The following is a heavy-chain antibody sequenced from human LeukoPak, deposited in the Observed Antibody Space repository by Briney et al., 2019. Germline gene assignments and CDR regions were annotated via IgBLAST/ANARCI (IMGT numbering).Heavy chain of an antibody. D-gene: IGHD3-9*01. Sequence: KPGGSLRLSCAASGFTFSDYTMNWVRQAPGKGLEWVSSISSGGTYKYYADSVKGRFTISRDSAKNSLFLQMSSLRAEDTAVYYCASHHFPYYDVLTGYSDYWGQGTLVTVSS. CDR2: ISSGGTYK. J-gene: IGHJ4*02. CDR3: ASHHFPYYDVLTGYSDY. CDR1: GFTFSDYT. V-gene: IGHV3-21*01.